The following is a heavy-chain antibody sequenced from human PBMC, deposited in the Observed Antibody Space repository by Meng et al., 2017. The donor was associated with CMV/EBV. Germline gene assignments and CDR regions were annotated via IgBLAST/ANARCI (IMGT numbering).Heavy chain of an antibody. J-gene: IGHJ4*02. D-gene: IGHD6-13*01. Sequence: QLVHAGSYVKKPVASFKVSCNASRYTFTSYYMPWVRQAPGQGLQWMGIINPSGGSTSYAQKFQGRVTMTRDTSTSTVYMELSSLRSEDTAVYYCALAEYSSSLFDYWGQGTLVTVSS. CDR2: INPSGGST. V-gene: IGHV1-46*01. CDR1: RYTFTSYY. CDR3: ALAEYSSSLFDY.